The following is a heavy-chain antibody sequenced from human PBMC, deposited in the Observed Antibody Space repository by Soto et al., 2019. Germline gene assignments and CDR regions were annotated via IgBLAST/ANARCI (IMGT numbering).Heavy chain of an antibody. V-gene: IGHV3-53*01. J-gene: IGHJ4*02. CDR2: INSDGST. CDR3: ARSGYSFAWGY. D-gene: IGHD5-18*01. CDR1: GFLVNSAY. Sequence: EVQLVESGGGLITPGGSLRLSCAASGFLVNSAYMTWVRQAPGKGLEWLSMINSDGSTLYAESVEGRFTISRDNSKIRLDLQMNSLRAEDTAMYYCARSGYSFAWGYWGQGTLVIVTS.